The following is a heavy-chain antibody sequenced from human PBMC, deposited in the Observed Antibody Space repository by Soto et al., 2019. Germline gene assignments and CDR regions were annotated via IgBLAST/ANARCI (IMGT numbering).Heavy chain of an antibody. J-gene: IGHJ6*03. D-gene: IGHD3-10*01. CDR1: GGSFSGYY. CDR3: ARGGVRGSGLYYYYMDV. Sequence: SETLSLTCAVYGGSFSGYYWSWIRQPPGKGLEWIGEINHSGSTNYNPSLKSRVTISVDTSKNQFSLKLSSATAADTAVYYCARGGVRGSGLYYYYMDVWGKGTTVTVSS. V-gene: IGHV4-34*01. CDR2: INHSGST.